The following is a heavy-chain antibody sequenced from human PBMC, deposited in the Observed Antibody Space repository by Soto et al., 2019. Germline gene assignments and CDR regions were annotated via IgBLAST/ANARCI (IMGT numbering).Heavy chain of an antibody. V-gene: IGHV3-11*01. D-gene: IGHD6-13*01. CDR1: GFTFSDYY. CDR2: ISGSGSIT. CDR3: ARVGSTLAAGTPDY. Sequence: GGSLRLSCAASGFTFSDYYMSWFRQAPGKGLEWVSYISGSGSITHDADSVKGRFTISRDNAKNSLYLQMNSLRAEDTAIYYCARVGSTLAAGTPDYWGQGTLVTVSS. J-gene: IGHJ4*02.